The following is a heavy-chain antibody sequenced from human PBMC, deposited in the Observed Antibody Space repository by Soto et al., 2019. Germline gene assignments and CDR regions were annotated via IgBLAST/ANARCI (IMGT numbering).Heavy chain of an antibody. V-gene: IGHV1-8*01. D-gene: IGHD3-3*01. J-gene: IGHJ6*03. CDR3: ARGTYYDFWSGYCCYMDV. CDR1: GYTFTSYD. CDR2: MNPNSGNT. Sequence: VASVKVSCKASGYTFTSYDINWVRQATGQGLEWMGWMNPNSGNTGYAQKFQGRVTMTRNTSISTAYMELSSLRSEDTAVYYCARGTYYDFWSGYCCYMDVWGKGTTVTVSS.